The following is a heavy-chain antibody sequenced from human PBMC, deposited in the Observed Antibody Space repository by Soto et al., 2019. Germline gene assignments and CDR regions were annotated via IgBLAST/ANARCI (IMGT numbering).Heavy chain of an antibody. D-gene: IGHD6-13*01. CDR1: GYTFTRWD. CDR3: TASSWTGAGLDF. CDR2: MNPRSGNT. Sequence: ASVKVSCKASGYTFTRWDVYWVRQAAGQGLEWMGYMNPRSGNTGYEQKFQGRVTMTRDPSISTAYMELSRLTSDDTAVYYCTASSWTGAGLDFWGQGTPVTVSS. V-gene: IGHV1-8*01. J-gene: IGHJ4*01.